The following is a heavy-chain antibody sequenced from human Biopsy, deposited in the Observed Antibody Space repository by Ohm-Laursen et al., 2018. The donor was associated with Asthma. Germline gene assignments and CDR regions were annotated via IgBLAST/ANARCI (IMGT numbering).Heavy chain of an antibody. CDR3: AREDVAGTHIED. Sequence: SLRLSYSASRFTYEMHWVRQAPGKGLEWVAVISYDGSSIYYADSVKGRFTISRDNSKNTLSLQMNSLTAEDTAVYYCAREDVAGTHIEDWGQGTLVTVSS. D-gene: IGHD6-19*01. CDR2: ISYDGSSI. V-gene: IGHV3-30-3*01. CDR1: RFTYE. J-gene: IGHJ4*02.